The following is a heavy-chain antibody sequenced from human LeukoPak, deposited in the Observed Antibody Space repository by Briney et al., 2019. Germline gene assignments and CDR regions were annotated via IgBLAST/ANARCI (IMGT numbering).Heavy chain of an antibody. D-gene: IGHD3-22*01. CDR3: ARVRSYYYDSSGHDAFDI. CDR2: IYTSGST. V-gene: IGHV4-4*07. Sequence: SETLSLTCTVSGGSISSYYWSWIRQPAGKGLEWIGRIYTSGSTNYNPSLKSRFTMSVDTSKNQFSLKLNSVTAADTAVYYCARVRSYYYDSSGHDAFDIWGQGTMVTVSS. CDR1: GGSISSYY. J-gene: IGHJ3*02.